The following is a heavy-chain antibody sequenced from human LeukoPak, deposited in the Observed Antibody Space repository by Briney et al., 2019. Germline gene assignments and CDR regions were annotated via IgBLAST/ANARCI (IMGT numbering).Heavy chain of an antibody. CDR1: GYTFTSYA. CDR2: INAGNGNT. Sequence: ASVKVSCKASGYTFTSYAMHWVRQAPGQRLEWMGWINAGNGNTKYSQKFQGRVTITRDTSASTAYMELSSLRSEDTAVYYCARYSSGWYAFDIWGQGTMVTVSS. J-gene: IGHJ3*02. V-gene: IGHV1-3*01. CDR3: ARYSSGWYAFDI. D-gene: IGHD6-19*01.